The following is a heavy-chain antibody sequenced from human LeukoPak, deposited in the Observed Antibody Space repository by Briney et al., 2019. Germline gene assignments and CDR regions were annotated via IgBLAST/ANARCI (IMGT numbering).Heavy chain of an antibody. CDR3: ARDRVEYCSSTSCFGRRGYYMDV. D-gene: IGHD2-2*01. Sequence: GGSLRLSCAASGFTFSSYEMNWVRQAPGKGLEWVSYISSSGSTIYYADSVKGRFTISRDNAKRSLYLQMNSLRAEDTAVYYCARDRVEYCSSTSCFGRRGYYMDVWGKGTTVTISS. J-gene: IGHJ6*03. V-gene: IGHV3-48*03. CDR1: GFTFSSYE. CDR2: ISSSGSTI.